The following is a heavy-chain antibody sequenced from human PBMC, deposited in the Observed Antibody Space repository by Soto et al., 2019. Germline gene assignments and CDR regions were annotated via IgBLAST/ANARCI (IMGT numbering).Heavy chain of an antibody. Sequence: PGGSLRLSCAASGFTFSDYYMSWIRQAPGKGLEWVSYISSSGSTIYYADSVKGRFTISRDNAKNSLYLQMNSLRAEDTAVYYCARDKNNIVVVPAAMPHAFDIWGQGTMVTVSS. CDR2: ISSSGSTI. D-gene: IGHD2-2*01. CDR3: ARDKNNIVVVPAAMPHAFDI. J-gene: IGHJ3*02. CDR1: GFTFSDYY. V-gene: IGHV3-11*01.